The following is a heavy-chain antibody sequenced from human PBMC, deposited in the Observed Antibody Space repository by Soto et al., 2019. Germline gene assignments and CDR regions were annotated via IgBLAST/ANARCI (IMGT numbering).Heavy chain of an antibody. CDR2: IYYSGST. J-gene: IGHJ4*02. V-gene: IGHV4-59*01. D-gene: IGHD5-18*01. CDR1: GGSISSYY. Sequence: SETLSITCTVSGGSISSYYWSWIRQPPGKGLEWIGYIYYSGSTNYNPSLKSRVTISVDTSKNQFSLKLSSVTAADTAVYYCARGYSYGYGSHFDYWGQGTLVTVSS. CDR3: ARGYSYGYGSHFDY.